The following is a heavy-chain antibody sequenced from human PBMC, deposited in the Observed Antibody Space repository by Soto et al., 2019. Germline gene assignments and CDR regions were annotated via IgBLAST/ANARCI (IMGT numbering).Heavy chain of an antibody. CDR3: AKGKSTGDIDWFDP. Sequence: GGSLRLSCTASGFTLQNYATAWVRQAPGKGLEWVSTLIGGHYGTAYSYSVKGRFTVSRDNSKNCLYLQMNSLGVEDTAMYFCAKGKSTGDIDWFDPWGQGSLVTVSS. CDR1: GFTLQNYA. V-gene: IGHV3-23*01. J-gene: IGHJ5*02. D-gene: IGHD3-10*01. CDR2: LIGGHYGT.